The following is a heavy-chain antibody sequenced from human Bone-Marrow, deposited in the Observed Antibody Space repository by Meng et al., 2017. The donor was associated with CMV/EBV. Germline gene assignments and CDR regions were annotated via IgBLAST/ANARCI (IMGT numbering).Heavy chain of an antibody. V-gene: IGHV3-48*04. D-gene: IGHD2-2*01. CDR1: GFTVSSNY. Sequence: GGSLRLSCAASGFTVSSNYMSWVRQAPGKGLEWVSYISSSSSTIYYADSVKGRFTISRDNAKNSLYLQMNSLRAEDTAVYYCARDSPRTSYCSSTSCYFDYWGQGTLVTVSS. CDR2: ISSSSSTI. J-gene: IGHJ4*02. CDR3: ARDSPRTSYCSSTSCYFDY.